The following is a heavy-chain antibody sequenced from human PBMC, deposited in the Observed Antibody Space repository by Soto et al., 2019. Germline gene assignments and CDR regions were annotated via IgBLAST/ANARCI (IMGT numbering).Heavy chain of an antibody. Sequence: PGGSLRLSCAASGFTFSSYAMHWVRQAPGKGLEWVAVISYDGSNKYYADSVKGRFTISRDNSKNTLYLQMNSLRAEDTAVYYYADLADDYSNYGFDYWGQGTLVTVSS. V-gene: IGHV3-30-3*01. D-gene: IGHD4-4*01. CDR2: ISYDGSNK. CDR3: ADLADDYSNYGFDY. CDR1: GFTFSSYA. J-gene: IGHJ4*02.